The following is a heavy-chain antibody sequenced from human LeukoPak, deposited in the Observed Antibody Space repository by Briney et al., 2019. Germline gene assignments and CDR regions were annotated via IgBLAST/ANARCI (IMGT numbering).Heavy chain of an antibody. CDR2: IHYSARI. J-gene: IGHJ5*02. CDR1: GYSISSGYY. CDR3: TREVRSAWASFDP. V-gene: IGHV4-38-2*02. Sequence: SSETLSLTCTVSGYSISSGYYWGWMRQPPGKVLEWIGSIHYSARIYYNPSLKSRLTISPDTSKNQFSLKLTSVTAADTAVYYCTREVRSAWASFDPWGQGTLVIVSS. D-gene: IGHD1-26*01.